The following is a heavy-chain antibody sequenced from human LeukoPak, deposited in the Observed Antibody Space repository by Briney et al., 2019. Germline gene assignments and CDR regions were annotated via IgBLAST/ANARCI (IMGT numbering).Heavy chain of an antibody. Sequence: GGSLRLSCGASGFTFSSYSMNWVRQAPGEGLEGVSYISSSSRTIYDADSVKGRFTISRDNAQNSLYLQMNSLRAEDPAVYYCAREKGYSSGWYETFDYWGQGTLVTVSS. CDR3: AREKGYSSGWYETFDY. D-gene: IGHD6-19*01. J-gene: IGHJ4*02. CDR1: GFTFSSYS. CDR2: ISSSSRTI. V-gene: IGHV3-48*01.